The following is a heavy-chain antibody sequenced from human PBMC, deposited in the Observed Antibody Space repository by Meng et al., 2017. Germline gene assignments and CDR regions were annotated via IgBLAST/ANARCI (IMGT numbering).Heavy chain of an antibody. CDR3: ARRGIAARPFYY. V-gene: IGHV4-34*01. Sequence: GQRQPCRATLLKPSAALSITCAVCGVSVSGYYWSWIRQPPGKGLEWIGEINHSGSTNYNPSLKSRVTISVDTSKNQFSLKLSSVTAADTAVYYCARRGIAARPFYYWGQGTLVTVSS. D-gene: IGHD6-6*01. CDR2: INHSGST. CDR1: GVSVSGYY. J-gene: IGHJ4*02.